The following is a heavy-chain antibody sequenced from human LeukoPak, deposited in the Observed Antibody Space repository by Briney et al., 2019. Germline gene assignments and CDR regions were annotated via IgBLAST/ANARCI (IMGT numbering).Heavy chain of an antibody. J-gene: IGHJ4*02. V-gene: IGHV1-18*01. Sequence: ASMKVSCKASGYTFTSYGISWVRQAPGQGLEWMGWISAYNGNTNYAQKLQGRVTMTTDTSTSTAYMELRSLRSDDTAVYYCARDGCTNGVCYSDYWGQGTLVTVSS. CDR2: ISAYNGNT. CDR1: GYTFTSYG. CDR3: ARDGCTNGVCYSDY. D-gene: IGHD2-8*01.